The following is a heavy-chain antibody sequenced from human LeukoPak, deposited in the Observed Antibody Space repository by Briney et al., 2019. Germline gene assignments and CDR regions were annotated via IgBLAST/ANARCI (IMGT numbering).Heavy chain of an antibody. V-gene: IGHV3-11*01. J-gene: IGHJ4*02. CDR2: ITGGGSTT. Sequence: PGGSLRLSCAASGFTFNDYYMSWIRHAPGKGLEWVSSITGGGSTTFYADSLKGQFTISRDNRKKTLYLYMNSLRADDTAVYYCAKSRVLFSSTWYPLDFWGQGTLVGVFS. CDR1: GFTFNDYY. D-gene: IGHD3-16*01. CDR3: AKSRVLFSSTWYPLDF.